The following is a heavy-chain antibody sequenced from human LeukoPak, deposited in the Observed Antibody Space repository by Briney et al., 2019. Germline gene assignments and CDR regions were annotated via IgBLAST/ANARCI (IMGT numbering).Heavy chain of an antibody. V-gene: IGHV1-18*01. CDR3: ARLPHCGSDCYPNWFDS. CDR1: GYTFTSYG. CDR2: ISAYNGNT. Sequence: ASVKVSCKASGYTFTSYGISWARQAPGQGLEWMGWISAYNGNTNYAQKLQGRVTMTTDTSTSTAYMELRSLRSDDTAMYYCARLPHCGSDCYPNWFDSWGQGTLVTVSS. J-gene: IGHJ5*01. D-gene: IGHD2-21*02.